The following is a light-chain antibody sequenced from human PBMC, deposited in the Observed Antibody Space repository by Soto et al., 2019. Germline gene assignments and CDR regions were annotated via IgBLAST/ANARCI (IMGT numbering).Light chain of an antibody. CDR2: EVT. CDR1: SSDVGGYDY. V-gene: IGLV2-14*01. Sequence: QSVLTQPASVSGSPGQSITISCTGTSSDVGGYDYVSWYQHHPGKAPKFMIYEVTNRPSGVSYRFSGSKSGNTASLTISGLQAEDEADYYCSSYTSTSTYVFGTGTKVTVL. CDR3: SSYTSTSTYV. J-gene: IGLJ1*01.